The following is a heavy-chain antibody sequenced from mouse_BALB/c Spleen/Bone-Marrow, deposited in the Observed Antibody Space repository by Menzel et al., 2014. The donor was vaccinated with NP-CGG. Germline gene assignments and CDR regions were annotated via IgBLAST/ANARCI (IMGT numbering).Heavy chain of an antibody. J-gene: IGHJ4*01. CDR2: IDPDYGGT. D-gene: IGHD2-3*01. CDR3: ARGSGGYYVDYGMDY. V-gene: IGHV1S135*01. CDR1: GSSFPGYK. Sequence: EVQLQQSGPEVEKPGASAKMSCKASGSSFPGYKMNWVRQTNGKGPEGIGNIDPDYGGTTYNQKFKGKATLTVDKSSSTAYMQLKSLTSEDSAVYYCARGSGGYYVDYGMDYWGQGTSVTVSS.